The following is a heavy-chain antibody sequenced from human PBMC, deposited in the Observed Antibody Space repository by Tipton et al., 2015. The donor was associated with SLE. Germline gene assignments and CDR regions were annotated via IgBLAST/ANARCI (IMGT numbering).Heavy chain of an antibody. CDR3: ARDAADGMDV. CDR1: GFTFSSYD. V-gene: IGHV3-13*01. CDR2: TGTADDT. J-gene: IGHJ6*02. Sequence: SLRLSCAASGFTFSSYDMHWVRQATGKGLEWVSATGTADDTYYPGSVKGRFTISRENAKNSLYLQMNSLRAGDTAVYYCARDAADGMDVWGQGTTVTVSS.